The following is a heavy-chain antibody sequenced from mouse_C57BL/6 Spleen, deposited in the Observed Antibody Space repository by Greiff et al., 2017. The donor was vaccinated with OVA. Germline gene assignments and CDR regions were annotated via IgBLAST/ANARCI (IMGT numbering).Heavy chain of an antibody. CDR2: INPGSGGT. Sequence: QVQLKQSGAELVRPGTSVKVSCKASGYAFTNYLLEWVKQRPGQGLEWIGVINPGSGGTNYNEKFKGKVTLTADKSSSTAYMQLSSLTSEDSAVYFCARRRIYLDYWGQGTTLTVSS. J-gene: IGHJ2*01. V-gene: IGHV1-54*01. CDR3: ARRRIYLDY. CDR1: GYAFTNYL.